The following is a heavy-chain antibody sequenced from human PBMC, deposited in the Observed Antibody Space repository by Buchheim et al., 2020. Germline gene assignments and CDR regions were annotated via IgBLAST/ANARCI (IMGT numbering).Heavy chain of an antibody. V-gene: IGHV3-48*04. CDR3: ARELQSSSFFDYYYGMDV. D-gene: IGHD6-6*01. CDR1: GFTFSSYS. Sequence: EVQLVESGGGLVQPGGSLRLSCAASGFTFSSYSMNWVRQAPGKGLEWVSYISSSSSTIYYADSVKGRFTISRDNAKKPLYLQMNSLRAEDTAVYYCARELQSSSFFDYYYGMDVWGQGTT. J-gene: IGHJ6*02. CDR2: ISSSSSTI.